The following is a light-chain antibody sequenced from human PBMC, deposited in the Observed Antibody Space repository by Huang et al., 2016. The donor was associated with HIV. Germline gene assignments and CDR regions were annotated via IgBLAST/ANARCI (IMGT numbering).Light chain of an antibody. CDR1: KNINNY. CDR3: QQSYSTLFT. CDR2: AAS. J-gene: IGKJ3*01. V-gene: IGKV1-39*01. Sequence: DIQMTQSPSSLSASVGDRVTITCRASKNINNYLNWYKQKRGKAPKLLIYAASSLQSGVPSRFSGSGSGTDFTLTISSLQPEDSATYFCQQSYSTLFTFGPGTRVDIK.